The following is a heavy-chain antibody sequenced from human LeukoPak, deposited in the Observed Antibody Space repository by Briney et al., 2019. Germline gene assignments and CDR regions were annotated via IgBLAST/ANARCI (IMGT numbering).Heavy chain of an antibody. CDR3: ARGGSWFAP. J-gene: IGHJ5*02. CDR2: IKEDGSEK. D-gene: IGHD3-10*01. CDR1: GFTFSVYW. V-gene: IGHV3-7*01. Sequence: PGGSLRLSCVASGFTFSVYWMSWVRQAPGKGLEWVANIKEDGSEKYYVDSVKGRFTISRDKAKNSLYLQMSSLRAEDTAVYYCARGGSWFAPWGQGTLVTVSS.